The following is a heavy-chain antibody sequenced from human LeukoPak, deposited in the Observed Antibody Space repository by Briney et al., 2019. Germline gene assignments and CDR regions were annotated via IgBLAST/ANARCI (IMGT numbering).Heavy chain of an antibody. CDR3: ARVKLSRSSGYSTNWFDP. V-gene: IGHV1-46*01. D-gene: IGHD6-13*01. Sequence: ASVKVSCKASGYTLTSYYMHWVRQAPGQGLEWMGIINPSGGSTSYAQQFQVRVTMTRDTSTSTVYMELSSLRSEDTAVYYCARVKLSRSSGYSTNWFDPWGQGTLVTVSS. CDR2: INPSGGST. CDR1: GYTLTSYY. J-gene: IGHJ5*02.